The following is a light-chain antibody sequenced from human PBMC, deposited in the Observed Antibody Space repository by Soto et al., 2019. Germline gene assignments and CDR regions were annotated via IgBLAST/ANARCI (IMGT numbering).Light chain of an antibody. CDR2: GAS. Sequence: VGITRWPATGSVSPGERATVSCRASQSVSSNLAWYQQKPGQAPRLLIYGASTRATGIPARFSGSGSGTEFTLTLSSLQSEDFVVYYCKQYNSSSPGFGGGAKVDIK. CDR1: QSVSSN. J-gene: IGKJ4*01. CDR3: KQYNSSSPG. V-gene: IGKV3-15*01.